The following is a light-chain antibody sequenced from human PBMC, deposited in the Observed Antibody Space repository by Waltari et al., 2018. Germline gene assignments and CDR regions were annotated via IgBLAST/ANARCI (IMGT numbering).Light chain of an antibody. Sequence: SALTQPRSVSGSPGQSVTLSCPGTTSDVGGYNYVSWYQHHPGKAPKLMIFDVTQRPSGVPDRFSGSKSANTASLTISGLQAEDEADYYCCSFAGTYTWVFGGGTKVTVL. CDR3: CSFAGTYTWV. CDR2: DVT. J-gene: IGLJ3*02. V-gene: IGLV2-11*01. CDR1: TSDVGGYNY.